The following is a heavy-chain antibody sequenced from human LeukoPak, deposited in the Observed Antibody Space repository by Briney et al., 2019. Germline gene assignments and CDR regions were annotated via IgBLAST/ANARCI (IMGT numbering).Heavy chain of an antibody. CDR1: GYTFTSYA. D-gene: IGHD2-21*01. Sequence: ASVKVSCKASGYTFTSYAMNWVRQAPGQGLEWMGWINTNTGNPTYAQGFTGRFVFSLDTSASTAYLQISSLTAEDSAVYYCARDNDQIVGISSFDYWGQGTLVTVSS. CDR2: INTNTGNP. V-gene: IGHV7-4-1*02. CDR3: ARDNDQIVGISSFDY. J-gene: IGHJ4*02.